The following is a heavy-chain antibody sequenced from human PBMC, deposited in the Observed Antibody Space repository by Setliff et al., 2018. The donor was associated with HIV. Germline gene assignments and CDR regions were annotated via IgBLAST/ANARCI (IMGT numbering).Heavy chain of an antibody. CDR2: IDPSDSYA. CDR3: ARHRIVKAYYYYMDV. Sequence: GESLKISCKASGYSFSNYWITWVRQMPGKGLEWVANIDPSDSYARYSPSFQGQVTISADKSISTAYLQWSSLKASDTAMYYCARHRIVKAYYYYMDVWGKGTTVTFSS. CDR1: GYSFSNYW. V-gene: IGHV5-51*01. D-gene: IGHD3-16*02. J-gene: IGHJ6*03.